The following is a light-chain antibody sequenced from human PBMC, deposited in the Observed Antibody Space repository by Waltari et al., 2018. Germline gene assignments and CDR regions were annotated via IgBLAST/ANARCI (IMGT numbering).Light chain of an antibody. CDR3: QAWDRSTHVV. Sequence: SYELTQPPSVSASPGQAASITCSGDNLGNKYTSWYQQKPGQPPVVVIYEHTRRPSGIPELFSGATSGNPSPLTISGTQAMDESDYYCQAWDRSTHVVFGGGTKLTVL. V-gene: IGLV3-1*01. CDR1: NLGNKY. CDR2: EHT. J-gene: IGLJ2*01.